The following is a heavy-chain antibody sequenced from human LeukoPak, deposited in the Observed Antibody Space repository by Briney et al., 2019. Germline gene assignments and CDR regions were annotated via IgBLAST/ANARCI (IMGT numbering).Heavy chain of an antibody. CDR2: IRYDGSNK. D-gene: IGHD5-12*01. CDR1: GFTFSSYA. Sequence: GGSLRLSCAASGFTFSSYAMHWVRQAPGKGLEWVAFIRYDGSNKYYADSVKGRFTISRDNSKNTLYLHVNSLRPEDMAVYYCAKGGGYEAQYYYYMDVWGKGTTVTISS. V-gene: IGHV3-30*02. CDR3: AKGGGYEAQYYYYMDV. J-gene: IGHJ6*03.